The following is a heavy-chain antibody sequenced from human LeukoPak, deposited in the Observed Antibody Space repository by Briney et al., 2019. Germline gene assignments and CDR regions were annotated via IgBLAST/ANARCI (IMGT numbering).Heavy chain of an antibody. D-gene: IGHD2-2*01. Sequence: SETLSLTCTVSGGSISSYYWSWIRQPPGKGLEWIGYIYYSGSTNYNPSLKSRVTISVDTSKNQFSLMLSSVTAADTAVYYCASYHCSSTSCRFDYWGQGTLVTVSS. CDR1: GGSISSYY. V-gene: IGHV4-59*01. CDR3: ASYHCSSTSCRFDY. CDR2: IYYSGST. J-gene: IGHJ4*02.